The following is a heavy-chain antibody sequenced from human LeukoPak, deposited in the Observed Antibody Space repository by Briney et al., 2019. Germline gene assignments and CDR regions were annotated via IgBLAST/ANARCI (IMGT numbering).Heavy chain of an antibody. D-gene: IGHD3-16*01. Sequence: SETLSLTCTVSGYSISSGYYWGWIRQPPGKGLEWIGSIYHGGSTYYNPSLKSRVTISVDTSKNQFSLKLSSVTAADTAVYYCATGEGGEDYFDYWGQGTLVTVSS. CDR2: IYHGGST. J-gene: IGHJ4*02. V-gene: IGHV4-38-2*02. CDR1: GYSISSGYY. CDR3: ATGEGGEDYFDY.